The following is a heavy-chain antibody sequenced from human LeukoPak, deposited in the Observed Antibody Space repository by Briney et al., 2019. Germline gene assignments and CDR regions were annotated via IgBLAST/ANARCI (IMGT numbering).Heavy chain of an antibody. CDR1: GFTVSSNY. Sequence: GGSLRLSCAASGFTVSSNYMSWVRQAPGKGLEWVGRIRSKIDGGATDYAAPVKGRFTISRDDSKNTLYLQINSLKIEDTAMYYCYTSITYYLGQGTLVTVPS. D-gene: IGHD2-21*01. CDR3: YTSITYY. J-gene: IGHJ4*02. V-gene: IGHV3-15*01. CDR2: IRSKIDGGAT.